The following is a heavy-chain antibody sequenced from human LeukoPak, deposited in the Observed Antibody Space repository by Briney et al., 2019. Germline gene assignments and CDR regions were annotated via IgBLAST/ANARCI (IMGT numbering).Heavy chain of an antibody. Sequence: GASVKVSCKASGYSFTTHGFSWLRQAPGQGLEWMGWISTKGNTNYAQNLQGRVTLTTDTSTNTAYMELMSLRSDDTAMYYCAKCLRGGSSATCYDALDIWGQGTMVTVSS. J-gene: IGHJ3*02. CDR3: AKCLRGGSSATCYDALDI. D-gene: IGHD2-2*01. V-gene: IGHV1-18*01. CDR1: GYSFTTHG. CDR2: ISTKGNT.